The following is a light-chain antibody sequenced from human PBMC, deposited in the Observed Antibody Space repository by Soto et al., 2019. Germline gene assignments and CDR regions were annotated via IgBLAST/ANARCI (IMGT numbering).Light chain of an antibody. Sequence: EIVMTQSPATLSVSPGERATLSCRASQSVSSNLAWYQQKPGQAPSLLIYDASARATGIPVRFSGSRSGTEFTLTISSLQSEDFAVYYCQHYNNWPFPFGQGTKLEIK. CDR1: QSVSSN. V-gene: IGKV3-15*01. J-gene: IGKJ2*01. CDR2: DAS. CDR3: QHYNNWPFP.